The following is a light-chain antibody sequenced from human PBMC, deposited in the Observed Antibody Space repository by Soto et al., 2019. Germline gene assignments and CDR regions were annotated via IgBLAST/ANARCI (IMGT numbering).Light chain of an antibody. J-gene: IGLJ1*01. V-gene: IGLV2-23*02. CDR3: CSYAGSNIPLI. CDR1: SRDVGNYNF. CDR2: EVS. Sequence: QSALYQPSPLSGPPGQSITGSRTGTSRDVGNYNFVSWYQQHPGKAPKLMIYEVSKRPSGVSNRFSGSKSGNTASLTISGLQAEDEADYYCCSYAGSNIPLIFGTGTKVTVL.